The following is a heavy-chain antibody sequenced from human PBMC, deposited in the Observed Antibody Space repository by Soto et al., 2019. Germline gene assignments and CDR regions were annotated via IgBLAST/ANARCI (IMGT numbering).Heavy chain of an antibody. CDR2: IYHTGNA. CDR1: GDSISNSRFY. Sequence: SETLSLTCSVSGDSISNSRFYWAWIRQPPGEGLEWIGSIYHTGNAYYNPSLKSRVTISVDTSKNQFSLKLSSVTAADTAVYYCARYKSNYYYGMDVWGQGTTVTVSS. D-gene: IGHD1-20*01. J-gene: IGHJ6*02. V-gene: IGHV4-39*07. CDR3: ARYKSNYYYGMDV.